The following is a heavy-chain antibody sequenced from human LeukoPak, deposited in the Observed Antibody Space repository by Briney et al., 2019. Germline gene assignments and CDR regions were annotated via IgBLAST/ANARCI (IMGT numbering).Heavy chain of an antibody. J-gene: IGHJ6*02. CDR2: ISAYNGNT. CDR3: ARDWSYSSSWYEGYYYGMDV. V-gene: IGHV1-18*01. CDR1: GYTFTSYG. D-gene: IGHD6-13*01. Sequence: ASVKVSCKASGYTFTSYGISWVRQAPGQGLEWMGWISAYNGNTNYAQKLQGRVTMTTDTSTSTAYMELRSLRSDDTAVYYCARDWSYSSSWYEGYYYGMDVWGQGTTVTVSS.